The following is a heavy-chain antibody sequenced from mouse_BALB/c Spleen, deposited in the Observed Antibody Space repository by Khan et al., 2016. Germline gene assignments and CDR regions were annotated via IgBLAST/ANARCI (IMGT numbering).Heavy chain of an antibody. Sequence: VQLQQPGPALVKPGASVRISRKSSGYSFTGYYMHWVKQSHGKSLEWIGRVNPDNGGTHYNQKFKDKAIITVDKSSITAYMEFRSLTSEDSAVYYCARDDYAWFGYWGQGTLVTVSA. CDR2: VNPDNGGT. CDR3: ARDDYAWFGY. V-gene: IGHV1-18*01. J-gene: IGHJ3*01. D-gene: IGHD2-4*01. CDR1: GYSFTGYY.